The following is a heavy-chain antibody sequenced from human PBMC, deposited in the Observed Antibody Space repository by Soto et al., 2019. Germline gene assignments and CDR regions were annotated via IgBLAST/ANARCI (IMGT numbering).Heavy chain of an antibody. J-gene: IGHJ4*02. CDR2: ISGSGGST. V-gene: IGHV3-23*01. Sequence: GGSLRLSCAASGFTFSSYAMSWVRQAPGKGLEWVSAISGSGGSTYYADSVKGRFTISRDNSKSTLYLQMNSLRAEDTAVYYCAKHYYDNSDYGYFDYWGQGALVTVSS. D-gene: IGHD3-22*01. CDR3: AKHYYDNSDYGYFDY. CDR1: GFTFSSYA.